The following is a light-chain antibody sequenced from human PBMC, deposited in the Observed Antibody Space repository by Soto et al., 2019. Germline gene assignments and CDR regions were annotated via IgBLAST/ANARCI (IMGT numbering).Light chain of an antibody. J-gene: IGKJ1*01. V-gene: IGKV3-15*01. Sequence: FVLTHSPGTLSLSPWERATLSCIASQSVSSYLAWYQQKPGQAPRLLIYGASTSATGIPARFSGSGSGTEFTLTISSLQSEDFAVYYCQQYNNWPPWTCGKGTKVDIK. CDR1: QSVSSY. CDR2: GAS. CDR3: QQYNNWPPWT.